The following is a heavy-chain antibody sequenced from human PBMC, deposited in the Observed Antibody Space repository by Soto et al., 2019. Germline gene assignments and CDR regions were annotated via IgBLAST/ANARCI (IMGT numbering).Heavy chain of an antibody. CDR3: ERTYHYDSSGYQPLNY. CDR1: GYIFINYW. D-gene: IGHD3-22*01. V-gene: IGHV5-51*01. J-gene: IGHJ4*02. Sequence: GESLKISCKGSGYIFINYWIGWVRQMPGKGLEWVGIIYPGDSDTRYSPSFQGQVTISADKSISTAYLQWSSLKASDTAVYYCERTYHYDSSGYQPLNYWGQGSLVPVSS. CDR2: IYPGDSDT.